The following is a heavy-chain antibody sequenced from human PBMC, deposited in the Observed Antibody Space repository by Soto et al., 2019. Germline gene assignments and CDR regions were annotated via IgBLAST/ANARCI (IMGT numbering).Heavy chain of an antibody. V-gene: IGHV1-69*13. D-gene: IGHD3-3*01. CDR3: ARDRSGLPLGAFDI. CDR1: GGTFSSYA. Sequence: EEEGREASVKVSCKASGGTFSSYAISWVRQAPGQGLEWMGGIIPIFGTANYEQKFQGRVTITADESTSTAYMELSSLRSEDTVVYYCARDRSGLPLGAFDIWGQGTMVTVS. J-gene: IGHJ3*02. CDR2: IIPIFGTA.